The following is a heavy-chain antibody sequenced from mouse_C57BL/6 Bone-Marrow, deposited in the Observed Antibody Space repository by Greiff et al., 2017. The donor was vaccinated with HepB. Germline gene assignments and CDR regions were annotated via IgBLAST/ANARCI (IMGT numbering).Heavy chain of an antibody. J-gene: IGHJ4*01. CDR2: IYPGGGYT. D-gene: IGHD1-2*01. Sequence: VKLMESGAELVRPGTSVKMSCKASGYTFTNYWIGWAKQRPGHGLEWIGDIYPGGGYTNYNEKFKGKATLTADKSSSTAYMQFSSLTSEDSAIYYCARHYRLSMDYWGQGTSVTVSS. V-gene: IGHV1-63*01. CDR1: GYTFTNYW. CDR3: ARHYRLSMDY.